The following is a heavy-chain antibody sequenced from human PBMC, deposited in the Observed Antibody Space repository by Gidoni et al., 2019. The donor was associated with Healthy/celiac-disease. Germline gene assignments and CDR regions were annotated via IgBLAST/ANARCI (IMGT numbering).Heavy chain of an antibody. J-gene: IGHJ5*02. CDR3: AKGPRYCSSTSCPKNWFDP. CDR1: GFTFSSYA. CDR2: IIGSGGST. V-gene: IGHV3-23*01. D-gene: IGHD2-2*01. Sequence: EVQLLESGGGLVQPGGSLRLSCAASGFTFSSYAMSWVRQAPGKGLEWVSAIIGSGGSTYYADSVKGRFTISRDNSKNTLYLQMNSLRAEDTAVYYCAKGPRYCSSTSCPKNWFDPWGQGTLVTVSS.